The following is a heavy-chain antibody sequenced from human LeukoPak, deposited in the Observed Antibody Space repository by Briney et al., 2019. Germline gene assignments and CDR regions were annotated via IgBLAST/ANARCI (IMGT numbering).Heavy chain of an antibody. V-gene: IGHV3-23*01. D-gene: IGHD3-22*01. CDR1: GFPFSSYA. Sequence: GRSLRLSCAASGFPFSSYAMHWVRQARGKGVECVSAISGSGGSTYYADSVKGRFTISRDNSKNTLYLQMNSLRAEDTAVYYCAKDLMHYDSSGYYYFGFDPNDYWGQGTLVTVSS. J-gene: IGHJ4*02. CDR2: ISGSGGST. CDR3: AKDLMHYDSSGYYYFGFDPNDY.